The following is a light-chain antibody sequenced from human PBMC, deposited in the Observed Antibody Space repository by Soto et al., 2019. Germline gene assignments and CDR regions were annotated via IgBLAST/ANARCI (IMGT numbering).Light chain of an antibody. CDR2: GAS. Sequence: EIVFTQSPGTLSLSPGERATLSCRASQIISSSYLAWYQQKPGQAPRLLIYGASSRATGIPDRFSGSGSGTDFTLTISRXEPEDFAVYYCQQYSASSYTFGQGTKVDIK. CDR3: QQYSASSYT. CDR1: QIISSSY. V-gene: IGKV3-20*01. J-gene: IGKJ2*01.